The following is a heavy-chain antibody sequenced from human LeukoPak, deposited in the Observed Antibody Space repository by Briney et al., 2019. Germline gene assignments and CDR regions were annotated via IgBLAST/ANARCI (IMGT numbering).Heavy chain of an antibody. D-gene: IGHD4-23*01. Sequence: ASVKVSCKASGYTFTSYDINWVRQDTGQGLEWMGWMNPNSGNTGYAQKFQGRVTMTRNTSISTAYMELSSLRSEDTAVYYCARAYGGNLRFDYWGQGTLVTVSS. CDR2: MNPNSGNT. V-gene: IGHV1-8*01. CDR1: GYTFTSYD. CDR3: ARAYGGNLRFDY. J-gene: IGHJ4*02.